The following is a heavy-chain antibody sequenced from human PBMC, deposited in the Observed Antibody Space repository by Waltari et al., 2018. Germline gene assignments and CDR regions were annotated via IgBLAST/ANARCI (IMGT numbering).Heavy chain of an antibody. CDR2: IYPGDSDT. D-gene: IGHD3-22*01. V-gene: IGHV5-51*01. CDR1: GYSFTSYW. CDR3: ARQGGETYYYDSSGYYRDY. J-gene: IGHJ4*02. Sequence: EVQLVQSGAEVKKPGESLKISCKGSGYSFTSYWIGWVRQMPGKGLEWMGIIYPGDSDTRYSPSFQGQVTISADTAISTAYLQWSSLKASDTAMYYCARQGGETYYYDSSGYYRDYWGQGTLVTVSS.